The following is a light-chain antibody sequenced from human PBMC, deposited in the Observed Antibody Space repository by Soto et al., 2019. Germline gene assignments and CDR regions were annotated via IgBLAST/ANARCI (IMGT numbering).Light chain of an antibody. CDR2: EVN. J-gene: IGLJ1*01. CDR3: FSFTPTSTHV. V-gene: IGLV1-40*01. CDR1: STNIGAGYG. Sequence: QSVLTQPPSVSGAPGQRVSISCTGSSTNIGAGYGVHWYQQHPGKAPKLMVSEVNNRPSGVSNRSSGSKSGNTAYLTISGLQVEDEAEYFCFSFTPTSTHVFVTGTKAPVL.